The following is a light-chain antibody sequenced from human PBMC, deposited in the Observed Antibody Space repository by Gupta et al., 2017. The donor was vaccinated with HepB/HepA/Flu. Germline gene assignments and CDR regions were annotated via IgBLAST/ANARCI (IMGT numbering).Light chain of an antibody. CDR1: QTINSW. V-gene: IGKV1-5*03. Sequence: SVGDRVTITCRASQTINSWLAWYVQKPGKAPQVLIYKASNLETGVPARFSGSGSGTEFILTISSLQPDDFATYYCQQYDVYPWTFGQGTNIEIK. CDR2: KAS. J-gene: IGKJ1*01. CDR3: QQYDVYPWT.